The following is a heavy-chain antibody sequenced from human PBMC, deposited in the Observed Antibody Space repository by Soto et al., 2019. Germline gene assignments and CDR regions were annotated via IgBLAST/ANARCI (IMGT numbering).Heavy chain of an antibody. CDR2: ISSRGST. V-gene: IGHV4-39*01. D-gene: IGHD1-26*01. CDR1: GGSISSSSYY. Sequence: QLQLQESGAGLVKPSETLSLTCTVSGGSISSSSYYWGWIRQPPGEGLEWIGSISSRGSTYYNPSLTSRVTISVDTSKNQFSLKLSSVTAADTAFYYCATYSGSYRPFDYWGQGTLVTVSS. CDR3: ATYSGSYRPFDY. J-gene: IGHJ4*02.